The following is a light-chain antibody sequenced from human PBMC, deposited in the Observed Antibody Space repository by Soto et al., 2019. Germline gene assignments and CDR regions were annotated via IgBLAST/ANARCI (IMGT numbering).Light chain of an antibody. J-gene: IGLJ1*01. Sequence: QSVLTQPPSVSGAPGQRVTISCTGSSSNIGAGYDVHWYQQLPGTAPKLLIYGNSNRPSGVPDRFSGSKSGTSASLAITGLQAEDDADYYCQSYDSSLRYVFGTGTKLTVL. CDR1: SSNIGAGYD. CDR2: GNS. CDR3: QSYDSSLRYV. V-gene: IGLV1-40*01.